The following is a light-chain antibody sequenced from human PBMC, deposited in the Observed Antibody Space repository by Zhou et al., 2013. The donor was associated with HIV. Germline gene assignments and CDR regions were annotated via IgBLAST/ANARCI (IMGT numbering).Light chain of an antibody. V-gene: IGKV3-11*01. CDR3: QHRLNWPRLT. CDR2: DAS. CDR1: QSVSTN. Sequence: EIVMTQSPATLSVSPGERATLSCRASQSVSTNLAWYQQKPGQAPRLLIYDASNRATGIPARFNGSGSGTDFTLTISSLAPEDYAIYYCQHRLNWPRLTFGGGTKVDIK. J-gene: IGKJ4*01.